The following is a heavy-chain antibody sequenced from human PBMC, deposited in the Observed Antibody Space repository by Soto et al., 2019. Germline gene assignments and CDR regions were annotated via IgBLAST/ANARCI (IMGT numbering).Heavy chain of an antibody. CDR1: GFICSSYD. D-gene: IGHD2-8*02. CDR3: AKATATGGGAFEI. J-gene: IGHJ3*02. V-gene: IGHV3-23*01. Sequence: GGSLRLSCAASGFICSSYDMSRVRQAPGKGLEWVSTILVGGSTHYEDSVKGRFTISRDTSKNTVYLQMNSLTAGDTAVYYCAKATATGGGAFEIYGQGTLVTVSS. CDR2: ILVGGST.